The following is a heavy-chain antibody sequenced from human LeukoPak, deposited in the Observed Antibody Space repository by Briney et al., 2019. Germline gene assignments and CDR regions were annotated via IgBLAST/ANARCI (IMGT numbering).Heavy chain of an antibody. D-gene: IGHD1-26*01. CDR3: ARADGSGAGYYMDV. CDR2: IGSDANDK. Sequence: PGGSLRLSCAASGFNFSNYGMNWVRQTPGKGLEWVSFIGSDANDKRYGDSVKGRFSISSDNAKNSLYLQMNSLRAEDTAVYYCARADGSGAGYYMDVWGKGTTVTVSS. J-gene: IGHJ6*03. CDR1: GFNFSNYG. V-gene: IGHV3-30*02.